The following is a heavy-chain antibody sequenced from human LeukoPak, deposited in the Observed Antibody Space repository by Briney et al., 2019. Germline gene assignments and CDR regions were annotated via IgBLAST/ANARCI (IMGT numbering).Heavy chain of an antibody. V-gene: IGHV3-48*01. CDR3: ARQRPNGDLDF. CDR2: IESYSRII. D-gene: IGHD4-17*01. CDR1: GFTFNSYI. J-gene: IGHJ4*02. Sequence: QPGGSLRLSCESSGFTFNSYIMNWVRQAPGKGLQWVSYIESYSRIIHYADSVKGRFTISRDDAKNSLFLQMNSLRAEGTAIYYWARQRPNGDLDFWGQGSLVTVSS.